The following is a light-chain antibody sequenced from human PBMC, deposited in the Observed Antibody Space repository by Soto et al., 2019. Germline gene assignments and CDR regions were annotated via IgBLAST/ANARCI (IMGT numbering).Light chain of an antibody. J-gene: IGLJ2*01. V-gene: IGLV2-8*01. CDR2: EVS. CDR1: SSDVGDYDY. Sequence: QSALTQPPSASGSPGQSVTISCTGTSSDVGDYDYVSWYQQHPGKAPKLMIYEVSKRPSGVPDRFSGSKSGNTASLTVSGLQTEDEADYYCSSYGGFNNVLFGGGNKLTVL. CDR3: SSYGGFNNVL.